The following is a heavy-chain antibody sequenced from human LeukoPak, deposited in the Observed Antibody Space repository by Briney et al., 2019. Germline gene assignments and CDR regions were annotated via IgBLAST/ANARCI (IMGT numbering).Heavy chain of an antibody. Sequence: SCKASGYTFTYRYLHWVRQAPGKGLEWVGIIWYDGSNKYYADSVKGRFTISRDNSKNTLYLQMNSLRVEDTAVYYCARPYYSNYYYYGMDVWGQGTTVTVSS. CDR3: ARPYYSNYYYYGMDV. CDR2: IWYDGSNK. V-gene: IGHV3-33*01. D-gene: IGHD4-11*01. CDR1: GYTFTYRY. J-gene: IGHJ6*02.